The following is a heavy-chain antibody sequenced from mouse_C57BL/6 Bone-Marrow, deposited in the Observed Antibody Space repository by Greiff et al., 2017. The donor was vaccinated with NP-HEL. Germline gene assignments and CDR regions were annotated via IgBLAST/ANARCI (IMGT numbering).Heavy chain of an antibody. CDR2: IYPGSGNT. D-gene: IGHD1-1*01. V-gene: IGHV1-76*01. CDR1: GYTFTDYY. CDR3: ARRGLRYYFDY. Sequence: QVQLQQSGAELVRPGASVKLSCKASGYTFTDYYINWVKQRPGQGLEWIARIYPGSGNTYYNEKFKGKATLTAEKSSSTAYMQLSSLTSEDSAVYFCARRGLRYYFDYWGQGTTLTVSS. J-gene: IGHJ2*01.